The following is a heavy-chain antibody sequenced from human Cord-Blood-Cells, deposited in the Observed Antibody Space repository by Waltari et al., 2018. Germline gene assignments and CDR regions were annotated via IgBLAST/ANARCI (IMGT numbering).Heavy chain of an antibody. J-gene: IGHJ2*01. CDR1: GFTFSSYW. CDR2: IKQDGSEK. Sequence: EVQLVESGGGLVQPGGSLRLSCAASGFTFSSYWLSWVRQAPGKGLEWGANIKQDGSEKYYVDSVKGRFTISRDNAKNSLYLQMNSLRAEDTAVYYCARGTVTWYFDLWGRGTLVTVSS. V-gene: IGHV3-7*01. CDR3: ARGTVTWYFDL. D-gene: IGHD4-17*01.